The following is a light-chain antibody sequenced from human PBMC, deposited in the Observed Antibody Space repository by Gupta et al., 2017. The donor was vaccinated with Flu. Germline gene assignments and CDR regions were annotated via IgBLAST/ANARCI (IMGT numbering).Light chain of an antibody. CDR1: SSDVGAYNY. V-gene: IGLV2-14*01. J-gene: IGLJ3*02. Sequence: QSALTQPASVSGSPGQSLTLSCTGTSSDVGAYNYVSWYQQHPGEAPKLMIYEVSYRPSGISKRFSGSKSGNTASLTISGLQAGDEADYYCSAYTGSGTVFGGGTKVAVL. CDR3: SAYTGSGTV. CDR2: EVS.